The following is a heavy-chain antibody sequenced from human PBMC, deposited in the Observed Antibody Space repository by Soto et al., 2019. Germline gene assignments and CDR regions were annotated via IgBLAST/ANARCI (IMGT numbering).Heavy chain of an antibody. V-gene: IGHV3-30*18. Sequence: PGGSLRLSCSTSGFTFSSYGMHWVRQAPGKGLEWVAVISYDGSNKYYADSVKGRFTISRDNSKNTLYLQMNSLRAEDTAVYYCAKTPVRYCTNGVCNGIDYWGQGTLVTVSS. J-gene: IGHJ4*02. D-gene: IGHD2-8*01. CDR1: GFTFSSYG. CDR2: ISYDGSNK. CDR3: AKTPVRYCTNGVCNGIDY.